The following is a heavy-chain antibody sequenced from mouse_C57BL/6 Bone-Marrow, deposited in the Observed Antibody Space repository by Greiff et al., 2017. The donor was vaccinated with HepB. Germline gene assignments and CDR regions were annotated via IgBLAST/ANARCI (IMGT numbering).Heavy chain of an antibody. Sequence: VQLQQSGTVLARPGASVKMSCKTSGYTFTSYWMHWVKQRPGQGLEWIGAIYPGNSDTSYNQKFKGKAKLTAVTSASTAYMELSSLTNEDSAVYDCTRSENWWFAYWGQGTLVTVSA. D-gene: IGHD4-1*01. CDR1: GYTFTSYW. CDR3: TRSENWWFAY. CDR2: IYPGNSDT. J-gene: IGHJ3*01. V-gene: IGHV1-5*01.